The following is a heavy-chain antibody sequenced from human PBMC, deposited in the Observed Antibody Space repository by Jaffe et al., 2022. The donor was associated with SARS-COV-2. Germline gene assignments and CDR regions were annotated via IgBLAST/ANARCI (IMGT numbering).Heavy chain of an antibody. Sequence: EVQLLESGGGLVQPGGSLRLSCAASGFTFSSYAMSWVRQAPGKGLEWVSAISGSGGSTYYADSVKGRFTISRDNSKNTLYLQMNSLRAEDTAVYYCAKDATLGPYDYVWGSYRPDAFDIWGQGTMVTVSS. D-gene: IGHD3-16*02. CDR2: ISGSGGST. CDR1: GFTFSSYA. V-gene: IGHV3-23*01. J-gene: IGHJ3*02. CDR3: AKDATLGPYDYVWGSYRPDAFDI.